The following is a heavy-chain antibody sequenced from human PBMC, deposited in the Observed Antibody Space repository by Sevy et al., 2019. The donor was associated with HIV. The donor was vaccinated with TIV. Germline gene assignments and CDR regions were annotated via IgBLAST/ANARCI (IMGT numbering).Heavy chain of an antibody. J-gene: IGHJ4*02. CDR1: GYTFTSYG. Sequence: ASVNVSCKASGYTFTSYGISWVRQAPGQGLEWMGWISAYNGNTNYAQTLQGRVTMTTDTSTTTVYMELRSLRSDDTAVYYCARADYCSGTSCSSYSDYWGQGTLVTVSS. CDR2: ISAYNGNT. V-gene: IGHV1-18*01. CDR3: ARADYCSGTSCSSYSDY. D-gene: IGHD2-2*01.